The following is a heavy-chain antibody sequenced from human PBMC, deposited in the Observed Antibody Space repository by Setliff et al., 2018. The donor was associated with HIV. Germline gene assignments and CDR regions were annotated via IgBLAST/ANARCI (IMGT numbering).Heavy chain of an antibody. CDR1: GHTFTAYG. J-gene: IGHJ3*02. CDR3: VRGYYYDKTGYGTFDI. CDR2: MSAYSGDT. D-gene: IGHD3-22*01. V-gene: IGHV1-18*04. Sequence: GASVKVSCKASGHTFTAYGITWVRQAPGQGLEWMGWMSAYSGDTEYAQKIQGRVNMTRDTSTDTAYVELRSLRFDDTALYYCVRGYYYDKTGYGTFDIWGQGTVVTVSS.